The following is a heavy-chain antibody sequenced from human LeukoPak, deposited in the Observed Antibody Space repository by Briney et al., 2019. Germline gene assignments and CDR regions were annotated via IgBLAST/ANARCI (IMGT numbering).Heavy chain of an antibody. Sequence: PSKTLSLTCTVSGGSISSYYWSWIRQPPGKGLEWIGYIYYSGSINYNPSLKSRITILVDTSKNQFSLKLSSVTAADTAVYYCAGGSGTYYWFDPWGQGTLVTVSS. J-gene: IGHJ5*02. V-gene: IGHV4-59*01. CDR3: AGGSGTYYWFDP. CDR2: IYYSGSI. D-gene: IGHD3-10*01. CDR1: GGSISSYY.